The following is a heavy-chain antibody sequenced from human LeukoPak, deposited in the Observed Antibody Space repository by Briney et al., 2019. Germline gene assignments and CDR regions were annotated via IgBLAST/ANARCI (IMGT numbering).Heavy chain of an antibody. CDR1: GFTVSSNY. V-gene: IGHV3-66*02. CDR3: ARGLRWLVSFACDF. Sequence: PGGSLRLSCAASGFTVSSNYMSWVRQAPGKGLEGVSVIYSGGSTYYADSVKGRFTISRDNSKNTLYLQMNSLRAEDTAVYYCARGLRWLVSFACDFWGQGTMVTVSS. CDR2: IYSGGST. D-gene: IGHD5-24*01. J-gene: IGHJ3*01.